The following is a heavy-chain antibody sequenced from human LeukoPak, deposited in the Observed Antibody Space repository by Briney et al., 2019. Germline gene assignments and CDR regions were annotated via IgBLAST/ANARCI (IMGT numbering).Heavy chain of an antibody. CDR1: GGXVSSGSYY. CDR2: IFYSGTT. J-gene: IGHJ4*02. CDR3: ARDYCSGGRCYSGVIYYFDY. V-gene: IGHV4-61*01. Sequence: PSETLSLTCTVSGGXVSSGSYYWSWIRQPPGKGPEWIGYIFYSGTTNYNASLKSRVTISVDTSKNQFSLRLRSVTAADTAVYYCARDYCSGGRCYSGVIYYFDYWGQGTLVTVSS. D-gene: IGHD2-15*01.